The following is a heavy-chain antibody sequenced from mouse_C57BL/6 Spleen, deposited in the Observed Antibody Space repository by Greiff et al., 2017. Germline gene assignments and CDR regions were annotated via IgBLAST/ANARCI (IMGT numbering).Heavy chain of an antibody. D-gene: IGHD1-1*02. CDR3: ARKGLGASCFAY. V-gene: IGHV1-55*01. CDR2: IYPGSGST. Sequence: QVQLQQPGAELVKPGASVKLSCKASGYTFTSSWITWVKQRPGQGLEWIGAIYPGSGSTNYTEKFKSKATLTADTSSSTAYMQLSSLTSEDSAVYYGARKGLGASCFAYWGQGTLVTVSA. J-gene: IGHJ3*01. CDR1: GYTFTSSW.